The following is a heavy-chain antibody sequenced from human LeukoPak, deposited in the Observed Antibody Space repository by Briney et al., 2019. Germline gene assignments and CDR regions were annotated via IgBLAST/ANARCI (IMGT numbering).Heavy chain of an antibody. D-gene: IGHD3-10*01. CDR2: IYYSGST. CDR1: GGSISSYY. CDR3: ARGGSGSPALRCTDV. Sequence: SETLSLTCTVSGGSISSYYWSWIRQPPGKGLEWIGYIYYSGSTNYNPSLKSRVTISVDTSKNQFSLKLSSVTAADTAVYYCARGGSGSPALRCTDVWGKGTTVTVSS. J-gene: IGHJ6*04. V-gene: IGHV4-59*01.